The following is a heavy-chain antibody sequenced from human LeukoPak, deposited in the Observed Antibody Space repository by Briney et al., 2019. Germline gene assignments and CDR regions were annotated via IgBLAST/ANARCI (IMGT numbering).Heavy chain of an antibody. J-gene: IGHJ4*02. CDR3: ARDHTWSGSYGN. Sequence: GRSLRLSCAASGFTFSTYAMHWVRQVPGKGLEWVAVISYDGTNKYYADSVKGRFTISRDNSKNTLYVQMNSLRADDTAVYYCARDHTWSGSYGNWGQGTLVTVSS. CDR1: GFTFSTYA. CDR2: ISYDGTNK. D-gene: IGHD1-26*01. V-gene: IGHV3-30-3*01.